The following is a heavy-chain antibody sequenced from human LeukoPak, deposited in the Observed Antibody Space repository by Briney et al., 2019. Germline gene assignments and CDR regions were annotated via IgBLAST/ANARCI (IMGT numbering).Heavy chain of an antibody. CDR3: AKDQDVAAAGTWGSIDY. CDR1: GFTFSSYS. CDR2: ISSSSSYI. Sequence: GGSLRLSCAASGFTFSSYSMNWVRQAPGKGLEWVSSISSSSSYIYYADSVKGRFTISRDNAKNSLYLQMNSLRAEDTAVYYCAKDQDVAAAGTWGSIDYWGQGTLVTVSS. D-gene: IGHD6-13*01. J-gene: IGHJ4*02. V-gene: IGHV3-21*01.